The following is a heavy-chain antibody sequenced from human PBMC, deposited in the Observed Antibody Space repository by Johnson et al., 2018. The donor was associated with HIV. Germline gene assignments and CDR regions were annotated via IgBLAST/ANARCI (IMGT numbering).Heavy chain of an antibody. V-gene: IGHV3-66*02. CDR1: GFTVSSNY. J-gene: IGHJ3*02. Sequence: VQLVESGGGLVQPGGSLRLSCAASGFTVSSNYMSWVRQAPGKGLEWVSVIYSGGSTYYADSVKGRFTMSRDNSKSTLNLQMNSLRAEDTAVYYCARRGYSSSGGAFDIWGQGTMVTVSS. D-gene: IGHD6-6*01. CDR3: ARRGYSSSGGAFDI. CDR2: IYSGGST.